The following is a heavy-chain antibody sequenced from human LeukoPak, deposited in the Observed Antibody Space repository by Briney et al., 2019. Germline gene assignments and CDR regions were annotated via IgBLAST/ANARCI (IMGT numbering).Heavy chain of an antibody. Sequence: GGSLRLSCAASGFTFSSYAMSWVRQTPGQGLKWVSAISGSGGSTYYANSVKGRFTISRDSSKNTLYLQMNSLRAEDTAVYYCAKDVGGGDILTGYYLDYWGQGTLVTVSS. CDR3: AKDVGGGDILTGYYLDY. J-gene: IGHJ4*02. D-gene: IGHD3-9*01. CDR1: GFTFSSYA. CDR2: ISGSGGST. V-gene: IGHV3-23*01.